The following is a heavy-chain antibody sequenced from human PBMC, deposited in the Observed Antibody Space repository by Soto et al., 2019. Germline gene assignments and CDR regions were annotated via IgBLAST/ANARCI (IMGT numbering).Heavy chain of an antibody. CDR3: ANSGRYYYDSSGNWFDP. CDR2: ISGSGGST. D-gene: IGHD3-22*01. Sequence: GGSLRLSCAASGFTFSSYAMSWVRQAPGKGLEWVSAISGSGGSTYYADSVRGRFTISRDNSKNTLYLQMNSLRAEDTAVYYCANSGRYYYDSSGNWFDPWGQGTLVTVSS. V-gene: IGHV3-23*01. J-gene: IGHJ5*02. CDR1: GFTFSSYA.